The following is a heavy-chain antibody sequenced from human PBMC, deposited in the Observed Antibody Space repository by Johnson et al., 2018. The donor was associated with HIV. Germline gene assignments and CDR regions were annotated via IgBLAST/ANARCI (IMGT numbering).Heavy chain of an antibody. CDR3: ARGQQDMGAGAFDI. CDR1: GFTFSSYA. CDR2: ISYDGINK. V-gene: IGHV3-30*14. J-gene: IGHJ3*02. Sequence: QVQLVESGGGVVQPGRSLRLSCAASGFTFSSYAMHWVRQAPGKGLEWVAVISYDGINKYYADSVKGRFTSSRDNSKNTLYLQMNSLRAGDTAVYYCARGQQDMGAGAFDIWGQGTMVTVSS. D-gene: IGHD3-16*01.